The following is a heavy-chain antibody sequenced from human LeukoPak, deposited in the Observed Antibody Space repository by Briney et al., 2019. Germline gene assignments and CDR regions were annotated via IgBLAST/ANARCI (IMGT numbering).Heavy chain of an antibody. J-gene: IGHJ3*02. V-gene: IGHV4-39*07. CDR2: IYYSGST. CDR1: GGSISSSSYY. D-gene: IGHD3-3*01. CDR3: ARDLPKYDFWSGYYSRYAFDI. Sequence: SETLSLTCTVSGGSISSSSYYWGWIRQPPGKGLEWIGSIYYSGSTYYNPSLKSRVTISVDTSKNQFSLKLSSVTAADTAVYYCARDLPKYDFWSGYYSRYAFDIWGQGTMVTVSS.